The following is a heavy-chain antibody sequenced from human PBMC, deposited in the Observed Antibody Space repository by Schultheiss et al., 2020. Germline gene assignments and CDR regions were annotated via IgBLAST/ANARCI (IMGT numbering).Heavy chain of an antibody. CDR3: AKAAGLSSWYMAHFDY. CDR2: ISSYNGNT. J-gene: IGHJ4*02. V-gene: IGHV1-18*01. Sequence: ASVKVSCKASGYTFTSYGISWVRQAPGQGLEWMGWISSYNGNTNYAQNFEGRVTMTTDTSSSTVYMELRSLRSDDTATYYCAKAAGLSSWYMAHFDYWGQGTLVTVSS. D-gene: IGHD6-13*01. CDR1: GYTFTSYG.